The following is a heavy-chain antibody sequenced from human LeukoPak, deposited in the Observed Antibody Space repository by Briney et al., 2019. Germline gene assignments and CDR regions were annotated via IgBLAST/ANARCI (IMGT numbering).Heavy chain of an antibody. CDR1: GFTFSNAW. J-gene: IGHJ4*02. V-gene: IGHV3-30*03. Sequence: GGSLRLSCAASGFTFSNAWMSWVRQAPGKGLEWVAVISYDGSNKYYADSVKGRFTISRDNSKNTLYLQMNSLRAEDTAVYYCARAAPFGEIDYWGQGTLVTVSS. D-gene: IGHD3-16*01. CDR3: ARAAPFGEIDY. CDR2: ISYDGSNK.